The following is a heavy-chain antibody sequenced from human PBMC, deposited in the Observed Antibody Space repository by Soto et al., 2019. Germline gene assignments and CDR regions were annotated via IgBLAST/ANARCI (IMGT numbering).Heavy chain of an antibody. CDR2: IMPIFRTA. J-gene: IGHJ6*02. V-gene: IGHV1-69*12. D-gene: IGHD3-3*02. CDR1: GGTFSTSA. Sequence: QVQVVQSGAEVKKPGSSVKVSCKTSGGTFSTSALSWVRQAPGQGLEWMGGIMPIFRTADYAQKFQGRVTITADESTTTAYLELSSLRSEDTAVYYCARDKDRAQLGGNYYYFMDVWGQGTTVTVTS. CDR3: ARDKDRAQLGGNYYYFMDV.